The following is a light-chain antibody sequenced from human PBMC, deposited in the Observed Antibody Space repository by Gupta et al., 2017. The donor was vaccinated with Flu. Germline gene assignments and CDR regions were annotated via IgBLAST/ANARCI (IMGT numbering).Light chain of an antibody. CDR2: NDN. Sequence: SLVAQPPSSSGTPGQMVTISCSRRNSNIGRNTRRWYQQLPGAAPKLIIQNDNQRPSGIPVRFSGSKAGTSATLTISGLQSEDEGDFYCATGDGSLNGPVFGGGTRLTVL. CDR3: ATGDGSLNGPV. CDR1: NSNIGRNT. V-gene: IGLV1-44*01. J-gene: IGLJ3*02.